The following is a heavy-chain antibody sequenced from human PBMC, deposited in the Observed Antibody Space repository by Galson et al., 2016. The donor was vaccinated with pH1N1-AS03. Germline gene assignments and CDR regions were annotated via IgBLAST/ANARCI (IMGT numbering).Heavy chain of an antibody. Sequence: SLRLSCAASEFTFSSKWMHWVRQAPGKGPVWVSRINADGSITSYADSVKGRFTISRDNAKNTLYLQMNSLRAGDTAVYYCARGNGRNFDCWGQGTLVTVSS. J-gene: IGHJ4*02. CDR3: ARGNGRNFDC. CDR1: EFTFSSKW. D-gene: IGHD2-8*01. CDR2: INADGSIT. V-gene: IGHV3-74*01.